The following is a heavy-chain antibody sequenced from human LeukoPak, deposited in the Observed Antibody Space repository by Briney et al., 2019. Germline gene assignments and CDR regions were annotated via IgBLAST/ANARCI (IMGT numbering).Heavy chain of an antibody. J-gene: IGHJ6*03. Sequence: ETLSLTCTVSGGSISSYYWSWIRQPPGKGLEWVSAISGSGGSTYYADSVKGRFTISRDNSKNTLYLQMNSLRAEDTAVYYCAKGEGALSYYDFWSGSPTLYYYYYMDVWGKGTTVTVSS. D-gene: IGHD3-3*01. CDR2: ISGSGGST. CDR1: GGSISSYY. CDR3: AKGEGALSYYDFWSGSPTLYYYYYMDV. V-gene: IGHV3-23*01.